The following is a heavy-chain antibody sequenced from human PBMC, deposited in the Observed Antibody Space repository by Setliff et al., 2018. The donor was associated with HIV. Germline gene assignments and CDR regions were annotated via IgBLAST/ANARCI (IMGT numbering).Heavy chain of an antibody. J-gene: IGHJ4*02. CDR3: ARDGHLYGQPFDY. V-gene: IGHV3-7*05. CDR2: IKQDGSKA. D-gene: IGHD3-10*01. Sequence: GGSLRLSCAASGFTFSSYWMSWVRQAPGKGLEWVADIKQDGSKAYYMDSVKGRFTISRDNPKNSLYLQMPSLRAEDTAVYFCARDGHLYGQPFDYWGQGALVTVSS. CDR1: GFTFSSYW.